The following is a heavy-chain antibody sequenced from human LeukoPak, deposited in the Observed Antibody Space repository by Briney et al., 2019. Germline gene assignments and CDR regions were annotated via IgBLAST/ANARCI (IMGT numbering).Heavy chain of an antibody. Sequence: PSETLSLTCAIYGGSFSGYYWSWIRQPPGKGLEWIGEINHSGSTNYNPSLKSRVTISVDTSKNQFSLKLSSVTAADTAVYYCARGPRGDFWSGYCRDSYGMDVWGQGTTVTVSS. CDR2: INHSGST. D-gene: IGHD3-3*01. J-gene: IGHJ6*02. CDR1: GGSFSGYY. CDR3: ARGPRGDFWSGYCRDSYGMDV. V-gene: IGHV4-34*01.